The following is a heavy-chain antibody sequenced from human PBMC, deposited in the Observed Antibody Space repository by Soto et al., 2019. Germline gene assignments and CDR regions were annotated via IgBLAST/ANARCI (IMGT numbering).Heavy chain of an antibody. CDR1: GFTFSLYG. CDR2: IWDDGRRK. J-gene: IGHJ4*02. CDR3: ATWQGSLNFHY. Sequence: GGSLRLSCAASGFTFSLYGVHWVRQAPGKGLEWVAAIWDDGRRKDYADSVKDRLFISRDNSKNTLYLQLDSLRPEDTAVYYCATWQGSLNFHYWGQGTLVTVSS. V-gene: IGHV3-33*01.